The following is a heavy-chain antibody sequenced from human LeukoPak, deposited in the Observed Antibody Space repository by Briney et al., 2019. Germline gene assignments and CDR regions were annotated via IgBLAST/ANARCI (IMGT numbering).Heavy chain of an antibody. CDR1: GGTFSSYG. Sequence: SVKVSCKASGGTFSSYGMSWVRQAPGQGLEWMGGIIPFLGTANYAQKFQGRVTITADESTSTAYMELSSLRSEDTAVYYCARDSDYGDYYDAFHIWGQGTLVTVSS. CDR3: ARDSDYGDYYDAFHI. V-gene: IGHV1-69*13. CDR2: IIPFLGTA. J-gene: IGHJ3*02. D-gene: IGHD4-17*01.